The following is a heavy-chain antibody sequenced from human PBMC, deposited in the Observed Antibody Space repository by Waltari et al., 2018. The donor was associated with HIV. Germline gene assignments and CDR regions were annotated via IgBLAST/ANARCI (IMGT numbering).Heavy chain of an antibody. J-gene: IGHJ4*02. CDR2: IIPRFGAA. D-gene: IGHD5-12*01. Sequence: QVQLVQSGAEVKKPGSSVKVSCKASGGTLSYYAISWVRQAPGQGLEWMGGIIPRFGAANATQKFQGRVTITADESTSTAYMELSSLRSEDTAVYYCARDEGRGYASRYFDYWGQGTLVTVSS. CDR1: GGTLSYYA. CDR3: ARDEGRGYASRYFDY. V-gene: IGHV1-69*12.